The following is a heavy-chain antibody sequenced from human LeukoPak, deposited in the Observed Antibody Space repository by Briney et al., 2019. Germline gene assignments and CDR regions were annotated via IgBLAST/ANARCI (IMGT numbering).Heavy chain of an antibody. CDR2: INPSGST. CDR3: ARVGGGVGVTLDY. V-gene: IGHV1-46*01. D-gene: IGHD1-26*01. Sequence: ASVKVSCKASGYTFSSYYMHWVRQAPGQGLEWMGIINPSGSTSNAQKFQGRVTMTRDMSTTTVYMELSSLRSEDTAVYYCARVGGGVGVTLDYWGQGTLVTVSS. CDR1: GYTFSSYY. J-gene: IGHJ4*02.